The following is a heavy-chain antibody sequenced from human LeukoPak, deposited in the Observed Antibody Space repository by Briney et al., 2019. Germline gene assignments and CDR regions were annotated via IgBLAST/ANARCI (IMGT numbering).Heavy chain of an antibody. CDR1: GYTFTSYY. V-gene: IGHV1-46*01. D-gene: IGHD3-10*01. Sequence: ASVKVSCKACGYTFTSYYMHWVRQAPGQGLEWMGIINPSGGSTSYAQKFQGRVTMTRDTSTSTVYMELSSLRSEDTAVYYCARIPYGSGSYYDAFDIWGQGTMVTVSS. CDR3: ARIPYGSGSYYDAFDI. CDR2: INPSGGST. J-gene: IGHJ3*02.